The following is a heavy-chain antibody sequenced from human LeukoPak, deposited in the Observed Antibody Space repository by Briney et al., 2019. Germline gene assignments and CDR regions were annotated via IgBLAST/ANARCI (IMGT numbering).Heavy chain of an antibody. Sequence: SETLSLTCTVSGGSISSSSYYWGWIRQPPGKGLEWIGNIYYSGSTNYNPSLKSRVTISVDTSKNQFSLKLSSVTAADTAVYYCARQADYYYDSSGYYFGYWGQGTLVTVSS. J-gene: IGHJ4*02. CDR2: IYYSGST. CDR1: GGSISSSSYY. D-gene: IGHD3-22*01. CDR3: ARQADYYYDSSGYYFGY. V-gene: IGHV4-61*05.